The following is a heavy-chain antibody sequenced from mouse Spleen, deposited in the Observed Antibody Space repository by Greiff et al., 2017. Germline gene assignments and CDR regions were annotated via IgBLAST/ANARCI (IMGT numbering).Heavy chain of an antibody. V-gene: IGHV5-16*01. Sequence: DVKLVESGGGLVKPGSSMKLSCTASGFTFSDYYMAWVRQVPEKGLEWVANINYDGSSTYYLDSLKSRFIISRDNAKNILYLQMSSLKSEDTATYYCARGGYYSNYGFAYWGQGTLVTVSA. CDR1: GFTFSDYY. CDR3: ARGGYYSNYGFAY. CDR2: INYDGSST. J-gene: IGHJ3*01. D-gene: IGHD2-5*01.